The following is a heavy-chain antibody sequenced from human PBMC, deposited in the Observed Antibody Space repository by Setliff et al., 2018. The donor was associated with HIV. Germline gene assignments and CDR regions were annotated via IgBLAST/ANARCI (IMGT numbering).Heavy chain of an antibody. V-gene: IGHV1-18*01. D-gene: IGHD3-22*01. CDR3: ARDIASRYYYDSSGYPTVDY. CDR2: ISAYNGNT. Sequence: ASVKVSCKTSGYTFTSNGISWVRQAPGQGLEWMGWISAYNGNTNYAQAFQGRVTMTTDTFTSTAYMELRSLRSDDTAVYYCARDIASRYYYDSSGYPTVDYWGQGTLVTVSS. J-gene: IGHJ4*02. CDR1: GYTFTSNG.